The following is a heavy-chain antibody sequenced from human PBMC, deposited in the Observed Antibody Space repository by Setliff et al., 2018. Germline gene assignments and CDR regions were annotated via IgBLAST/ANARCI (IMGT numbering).Heavy chain of an antibody. J-gene: IGHJ6*03. CDR3: AREPTRTGGFYYLDV. CDR2: IYSSGST. Sequence: SETLSLTCSVSGASISNYYWSWIRQPPGKGLEWIGYIYSSGSTNYNPSLKSRVAISRDTSTNKLSLELRSVTAADTAVYYCAREPTRTGGFYYLDVWGEGTTVTVSS. CDR1: GASISNYY. D-gene: IGHD2-2*01. V-gene: IGHV4-4*08.